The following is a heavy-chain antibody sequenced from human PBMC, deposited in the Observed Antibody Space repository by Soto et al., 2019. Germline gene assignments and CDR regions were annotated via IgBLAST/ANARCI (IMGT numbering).Heavy chain of an antibody. J-gene: IGHJ3*02. CDR2: IKSKTDGGTT. V-gene: IGHV3-15*01. D-gene: IGHD7-27*01. Sequence: GGSLRLSCAASGFTFSNAWMSWVRQAPGKGLEWVGRIKSKTDGGTTDYAAPVKGRFTISRDDSKNTLYLQMNSLKTEDTAVYYCITPELTGEDAFDIWGQGTMVTVSS. CDR1: GFTFSNAW. CDR3: ITPELTGEDAFDI.